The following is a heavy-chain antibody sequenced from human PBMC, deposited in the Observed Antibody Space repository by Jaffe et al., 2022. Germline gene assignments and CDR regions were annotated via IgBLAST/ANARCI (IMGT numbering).Heavy chain of an antibody. CDR2: ISGSGGST. CDR1: GFTFSSYA. Sequence: EVQLLESGGGLVQPGGSLRLSCAASGFTFSSYAMSWVRQAPGKGLEWVSAISGSGGSTYYADSVKGRFTISRDNSKNTLYLQMNSLRAEDTAVYYCALSESDFWSGYYTYIRVWGQGTLVTVSS. D-gene: IGHD3-3*01. V-gene: IGHV3-23*01. CDR3: ALSESDFWSGYYTYIRV. J-gene: IGHJ4*02.